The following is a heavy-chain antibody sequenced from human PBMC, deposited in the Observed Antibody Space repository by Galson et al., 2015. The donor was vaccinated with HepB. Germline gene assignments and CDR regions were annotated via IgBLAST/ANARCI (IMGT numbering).Heavy chain of an antibody. CDR3: ARFNGGKAGVDY. Sequence: TVSSNYMSWVRQAPGKGLEWVSFLYSGDNTHYADSVKGRFTISRDNSKNTLYLQMNSLRAEDTAVYYCARFNGGKAGVDYWGQGTLVSVSS. CDR1: TVSSNY. J-gene: IGHJ4*02. V-gene: IGHV3-53*01. D-gene: IGHD2-15*01. CDR2: LYSGDNT.